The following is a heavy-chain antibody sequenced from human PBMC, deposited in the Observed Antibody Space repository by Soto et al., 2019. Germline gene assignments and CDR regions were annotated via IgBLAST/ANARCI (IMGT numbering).Heavy chain of an antibody. CDR3: ATYYDSSGYYDY. J-gene: IGHJ4*02. CDR1: GGSISSGGYY. CDR2: IYYSGST. D-gene: IGHD3-22*01. V-gene: IGHV4-31*03. Sequence: SETLSLTCTVSGGSISSGGYYWSWIRQHPGKGLEWIGYIYYSGSTYYNPSLKSRVTISVDTSKNQFSLKLSSVTAADTAVYYCATYYDSSGYYDYWGQGTLVTVSS.